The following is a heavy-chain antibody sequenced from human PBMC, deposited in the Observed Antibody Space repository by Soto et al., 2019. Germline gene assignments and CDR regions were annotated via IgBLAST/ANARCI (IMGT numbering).Heavy chain of an antibody. CDR2: IYYSGST. V-gene: IGHV4-39*01. Sequence: QLQLQESGPGLVKPSETLSLTCTVSGGSISSSSYYWGWIRQPPGKGLEWIGSIYYSGSTYYNPSLKSRVTISVDTSKNQFSLKLSSVTAADTAVYCCARPREAVAGTGDSFDYWGQGTLVTVSS. CDR1: GGSISSSSYY. J-gene: IGHJ4*02. D-gene: IGHD6-19*01. CDR3: ARPREAVAGTGDSFDY.